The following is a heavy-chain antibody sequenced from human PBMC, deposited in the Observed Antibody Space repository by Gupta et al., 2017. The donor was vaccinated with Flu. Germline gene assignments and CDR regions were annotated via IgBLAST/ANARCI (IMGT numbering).Heavy chain of an antibody. V-gene: IGHV1-2*02. Sequence: QVQLAQSGAEVRKPGASVKVSCEASGYTFVAYYVHWVRQAPGQGPEWMGWVNPYTGRTNYAQRFQGRVTMTTDTSITTAYMELSSLTSDDTAFYYCARAPSIAGWYFDLWGRGTLVTVSS. CDR3: ARAPSIAGWYFDL. CDR2: VNPYTGRT. D-gene: IGHD2/OR15-2a*01. J-gene: IGHJ2*01. CDR1: GYTFVAYY.